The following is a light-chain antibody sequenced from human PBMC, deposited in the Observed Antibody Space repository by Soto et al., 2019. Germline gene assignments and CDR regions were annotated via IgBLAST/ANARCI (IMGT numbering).Light chain of an antibody. Sequence: DIQMTQSPSTLSASVGDRVTITCRASQSISSWLAWYQQKPGKAPELLIYDAAILESGVPSRFSGSGSGTEFTLTINSLQPDDFATYYCQQYNTYGTFGQGTRLEIK. CDR3: QQYNTYGT. J-gene: IGKJ1*01. V-gene: IGKV1-5*01. CDR2: DAA. CDR1: QSISSW.